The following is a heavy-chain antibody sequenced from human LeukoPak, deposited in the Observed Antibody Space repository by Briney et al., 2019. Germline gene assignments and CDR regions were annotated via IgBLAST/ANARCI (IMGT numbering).Heavy chain of an antibody. D-gene: IGHD1-26*01. J-gene: IGHJ4*02. CDR2: INSDGSST. V-gene: IGHV3-74*01. Sequence: GGSLRLSCAASGFTFSSYSMNWVRQAPGKGLVWVSRINSDGSSTSYADSVKGRFTISRDNAKNTLYLQMNSLRAEDTAVYYCARSGSSRSFDYWGQGTLVTVSS. CDR3: ARSGSSRSFDY. CDR1: GFTFSSYS.